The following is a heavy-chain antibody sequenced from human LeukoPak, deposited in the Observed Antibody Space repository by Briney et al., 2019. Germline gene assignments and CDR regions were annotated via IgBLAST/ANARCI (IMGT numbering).Heavy chain of an antibody. CDR1: GGTFSSYA. V-gene: IGHV1-69*13. CDR3: VRDGSYYDSSGYYYLY. J-gene: IGHJ4*02. CDR2: ITPMFGTA. Sequence: GASVKVSCKASGGTFSSYAISWVRQAPGQGLEWMGGITPMFGTANYAQKFQGRVTITADESTSTAYMEVSSLRSEDTAVYYCVRDGSYYDSSGYYYLYWGQGTLVTVSS. D-gene: IGHD3-22*01.